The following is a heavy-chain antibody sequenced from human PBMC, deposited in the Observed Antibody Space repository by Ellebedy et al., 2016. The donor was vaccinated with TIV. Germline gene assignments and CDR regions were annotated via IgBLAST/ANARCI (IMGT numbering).Heavy chain of an antibody. V-gene: IGHV3-23*01. J-gene: IGHJ4*02. CDR3: AKDRYSDRGRYFDY. CDR1: GFTFNRYA. CDR2: ISGSASHS. D-gene: IGHD4-17*01. Sequence: GESLKISCAASGFTFNRYAINWVRQAPGKGLEWVSVISGSASHSYYADSVKGRFTISRDNSKNTVYLQMSSLTAEDTAVYYCAKDRYSDRGRYFDYWGQGTLVTVSS.